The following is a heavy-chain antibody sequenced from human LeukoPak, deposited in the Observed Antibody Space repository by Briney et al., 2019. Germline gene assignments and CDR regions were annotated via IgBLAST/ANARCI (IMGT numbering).Heavy chain of an antibody. CDR2: IYYSGST. D-gene: IGHD6-6*01. CDR3: ARQTPARYYYYGMDV. CDR1: GGSISSYY. Sequence: PSETLSLTCTVSGGSISSYYWGWIRQPPGKGLEWIGYIYYSGSTNYNPSLKSRVTISVDTSKNQFSLKLSSVTAADTAVYYCARQTPARYYYYGMDVWGQGTTVTVSS. V-gene: IGHV4-59*08. J-gene: IGHJ6*02.